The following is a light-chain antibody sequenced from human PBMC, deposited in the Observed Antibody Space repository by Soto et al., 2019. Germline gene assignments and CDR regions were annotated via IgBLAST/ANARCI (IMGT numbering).Light chain of an antibody. Sequence: DIQMTQSPSALSASVGDRVTITCRTSQSISSYLNWYQQKPGNAPKLLIYAASSLKSGVPSSFSGSGSGTDFTLTSSSLQPEDVATYQGQNSYSTPFTFGPGTKVDIK. CDR3: QNSYSTPFT. V-gene: IGKV1-39*01. CDR1: QSISSY. CDR2: AAS. J-gene: IGKJ3*01.